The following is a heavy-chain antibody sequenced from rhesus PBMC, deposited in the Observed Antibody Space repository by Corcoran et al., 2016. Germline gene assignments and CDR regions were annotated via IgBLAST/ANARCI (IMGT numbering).Heavy chain of an antibody. Sequence: QVQLQESGPGLVTPSETLPPTCAVSGASIPRNYWCWIPQAPGHGLEWIGRIYGSGGNTDYNPSRKSRVTISIDTSKDQFSLKLSSVTAADTAVYYCARDQGSYGVNFDYWGQGVLVTVSS. CDR1: GASIPRNY. CDR2: IYGSGGNT. D-gene: IGHD5-36*01. V-gene: IGHV4S2*01. CDR3: ARDQGSYGVNFDY. J-gene: IGHJ4*01.